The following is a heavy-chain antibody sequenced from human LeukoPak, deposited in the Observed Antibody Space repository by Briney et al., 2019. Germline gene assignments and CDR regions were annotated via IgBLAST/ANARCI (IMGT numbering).Heavy chain of an antibody. J-gene: IGHJ4*02. V-gene: IGHV1-18*01. CDR1: DYTFTNYA. CDR2: ISAYNGYT. D-gene: IGHD1-26*01. Sequence: ASVKVSCKASDYTFTNYAIGWMRKAPGQGLEWMGWISAYNGYTNYAQTLQGRVTMTTDTSTSTAYMELRSLRSDDTAMYYCARVGGSYEGLIDYWGQGTLVTVSS. CDR3: ARVGGSYEGLIDY.